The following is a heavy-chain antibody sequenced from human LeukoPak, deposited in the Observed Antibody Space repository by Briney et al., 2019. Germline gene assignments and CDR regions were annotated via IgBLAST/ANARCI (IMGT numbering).Heavy chain of an antibody. CDR2: ISGNGGVI. J-gene: IGHJ4*02. CDR3: VGGSGSRRWVDY. Sequence: PGGSLRLSCAASGFTFSDNYMTWVRQAPGKGLEWLSYISGNGGVIQYADSVKGRFTISRDNSKNTLYLQMNSLRAEDTAVYYCVGGSGSRRWVDYWGQGTLVTVSS. V-gene: IGHV3-11*01. D-gene: IGHD3-10*01. CDR1: GFTFSDNY.